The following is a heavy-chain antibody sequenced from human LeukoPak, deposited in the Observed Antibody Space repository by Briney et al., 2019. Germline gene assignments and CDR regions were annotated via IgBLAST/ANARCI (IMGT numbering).Heavy chain of an antibody. CDR2: IYYSGST. D-gene: IGHD3-3*01. V-gene: IGHV4-59*11. CDR1: GGSISSHY. Sequence: SETLSLTCTVSGGSISSHYWSWIRQPPRKGLEWIGYIYYSGSTNYNPSLKSRVTISVDTSKNQFSLKLSSVTAADTAVYYCARGFLEWLYADYWGQGTLVTVSS. CDR3: ARGFLEWLYADY. J-gene: IGHJ4*02.